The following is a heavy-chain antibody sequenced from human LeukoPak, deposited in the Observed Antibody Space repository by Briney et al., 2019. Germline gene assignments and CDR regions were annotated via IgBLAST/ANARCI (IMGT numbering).Heavy chain of an antibody. CDR3: ARDYSRIAAAGLFDY. Sequence: PGGSLRLSCAASGFSLTTYSMNWVRQAPGQGLEWISYISSSSSTIYYANSVKGRFTISRDNAKNSLYLQMNSLRAEDTAVYYCARDYSRIAAAGLFDYWGQGTLVTVSS. CDR2: ISSSSSTI. J-gene: IGHJ4*02. D-gene: IGHD6-25*01. CDR1: GFSLTTYS. V-gene: IGHV3-48*04.